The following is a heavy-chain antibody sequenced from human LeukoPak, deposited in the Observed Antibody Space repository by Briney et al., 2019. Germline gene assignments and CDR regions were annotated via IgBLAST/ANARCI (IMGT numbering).Heavy chain of an antibody. V-gene: IGHV3-23*01. CDR2: ISGSGGST. CDR3: AKPGGRDSSGYPYYFDY. CDR1: GFTFDDYG. D-gene: IGHD3-22*01. J-gene: IGHJ4*02. Sequence: PGGSLRLSCAASGFTFDDYGMSWVRQAPGKGLEWVSAISGSGGSTYYADSVKGRFTISRDNSKNTLYLQMNSLRAEDTAVYYCAKPGGRDSSGYPYYFDYWGQGTLVTVSS.